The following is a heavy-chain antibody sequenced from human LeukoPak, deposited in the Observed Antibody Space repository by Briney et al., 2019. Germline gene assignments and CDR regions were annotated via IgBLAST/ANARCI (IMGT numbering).Heavy chain of an antibody. CDR2: IIPIFGTA. CDR1: GGTFSSYA. D-gene: IGHD2-2*02. V-gene: IGHV1-69*01. CDR3: ARGTPETYCSSTSCYTLFDY. J-gene: IGHJ4*02. Sequence: SVKVSCKASGGTFSSYAISWVRQAPGQRLEWMGGIIPIFGTANYAQKFQGRVTITADESTSTAYMELSSLRSEDTAVYCCARGTPETYCSSTSCYTLFDYWGQGTLVTVSS.